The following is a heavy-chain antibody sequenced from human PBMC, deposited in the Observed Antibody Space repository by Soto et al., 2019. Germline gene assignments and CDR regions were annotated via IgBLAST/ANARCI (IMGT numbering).Heavy chain of an antibody. J-gene: IGHJ6*02. CDR2: FDPEDGEA. V-gene: IGHV1-24*01. D-gene: IGHD1-7*01. CDR3: ATSNSTYAMDV. Sequence: ASVKVSCNVSGFVLTELSMHWVRQAPGKGLEWMGGFDPEDGEAIYAQKFQGRITMTEDTSTDTAYMELTSLTSEDTAIYFCATSNSTYAMDVWGQGITVT. CDR1: GFVLTELS.